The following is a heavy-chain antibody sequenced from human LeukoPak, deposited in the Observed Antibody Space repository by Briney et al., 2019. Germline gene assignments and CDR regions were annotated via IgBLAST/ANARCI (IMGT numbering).Heavy chain of an antibody. J-gene: IGHJ4*02. CDR2: IDNSGST. Sequence: SETLSLTCSVSGGHIDSVYWNWIRQPPGKGLEWVGYIDNSGSTKYNPSLQSRITMSRDTSKKQFSLKLTSVTAADTAMYYCASGAGWLIDYWGQGTLVSVSS. CDR3: ASGAGWLIDY. D-gene: IGHD6-19*01. CDR1: GGHIDSVY. V-gene: IGHV4-4*08.